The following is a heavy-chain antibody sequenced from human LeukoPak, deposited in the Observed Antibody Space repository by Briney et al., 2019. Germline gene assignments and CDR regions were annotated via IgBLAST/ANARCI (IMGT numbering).Heavy chain of an antibody. CDR1: GYTFTVYY. D-gene: IGHD3-16*01. Sequence: ASVTVSCKASGYTFTVYYMHWVRQAPGQGLEWMGWINPNSGGTNYAQKFQGRVTMTRDTSISTAYMELSRLRSDDTAVYYCARDDYDYVWGRYGMDVWGQGTTVTVS. V-gene: IGHV1-2*02. CDR3: ARDDYDYVWGRYGMDV. J-gene: IGHJ6*02. CDR2: INPNSGGT.